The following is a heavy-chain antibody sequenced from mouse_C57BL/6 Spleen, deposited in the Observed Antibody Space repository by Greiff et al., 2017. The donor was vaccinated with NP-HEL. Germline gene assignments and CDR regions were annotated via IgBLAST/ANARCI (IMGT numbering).Heavy chain of an antibody. V-gene: IGHV3-6*01. CDR2: ISYDGSN. D-gene: IGHD2-3*01. J-gene: IGHJ4*01. CDR3: ARADGPYYYAMDY. CDR1: GYSITSGYY. Sequence: EVKLLESGPGLVKPSQSLSLTCSVTGYSITSGYYWNWIRQFPGNKLEWMGYISYDGSNNYNPSLKNRISITRDTSKNQFFLKLNSVTTEDTATYYCARADGPYYYAMDYWGQGTSVTVSS.